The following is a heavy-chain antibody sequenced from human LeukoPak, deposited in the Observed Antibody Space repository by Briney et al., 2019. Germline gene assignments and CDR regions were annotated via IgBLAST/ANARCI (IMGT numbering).Heavy chain of an antibody. D-gene: IGHD1-14*01. Sequence: GRSLRLSCAASGFTFDDYAMHWVRQAPGKGLEWVSGISWNSGSIGYADSVKGRFTISRDNAKNSLYLQMNSLRAEDTALYYCAKDISTGVGHAFDIWGQGTMVTVSS. CDR2: ISWNSGSI. J-gene: IGHJ3*02. CDR1: GFTFDDYA. CDR3: AKDISTGVGHAFDI. V-gene: IGHV3-9*01.